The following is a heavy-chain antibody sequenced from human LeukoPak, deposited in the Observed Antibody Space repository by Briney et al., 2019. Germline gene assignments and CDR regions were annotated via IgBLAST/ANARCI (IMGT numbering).Heavy chain of an antibody. Sequence: KXXGXTFSSNAISWVRQAPGQGLEWMGWINPNSGGTNYAQQFQGRVTMTGDTSVSTAHMELSRLRSDDTAVYYCVXGXXIXXXXYWGQGXXXAVSS. CDR3: VXGXXIXXXXY. CDR1: GXTFSSNA. V-gene: IGHV1-2*02. D-gene: IGHD3-10*01. J-gene: IGHJ1*01. CDR2: INPNSGGT.